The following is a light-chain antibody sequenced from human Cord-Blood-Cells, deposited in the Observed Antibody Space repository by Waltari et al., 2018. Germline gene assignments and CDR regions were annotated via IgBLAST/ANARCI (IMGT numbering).Light chain of an antibody. J-gene: IGLJ2*01. CDR2: GKN. V-gene: IGLV3-19*01. CDR1: SLRSYY. CDR3: NSRDSGGNHVV. Sequence: SSELTQDPAVSVALGQTVRITCQGDSLRSYYASWYQQKPGQDPVRVIYGKNNRPPGSPSQCSGSSAGSTAALTITGAQAEDEADYYCNSRDSGGNHVVFGGGTKLTVL.